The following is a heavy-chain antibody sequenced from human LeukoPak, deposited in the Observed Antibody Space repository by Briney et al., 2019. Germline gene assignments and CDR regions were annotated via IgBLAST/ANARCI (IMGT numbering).Heavy chain of an antibody. CDR1: GFTFSGYE. Sequence: PGGSLRLSCVASGFTFSGYEMSWVRQAPGKGPEWISYIGSVGSPIYFADSVRGRFAISRDNAKNSLYLQIDSLRAEDTAIYYCARHYYGYYFDYWGQGTQVTVSS. CDR2: IGSVGSPI. V-gene: IGHV3-48*03. D-gene: IGHD1-26*01. CDR3: ARHYYGYYFDY. J-gene: IGHJ4*02.